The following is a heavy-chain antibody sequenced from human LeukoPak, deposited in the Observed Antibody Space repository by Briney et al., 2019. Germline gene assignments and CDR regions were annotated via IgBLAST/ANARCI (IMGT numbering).Heavy chain of an antibody. V-gene: IGHV3-48*04. D-gene: IGHD4-17*01. Sequence: GGSLRLSCAASGFTFSSYSMNWVRQAPGKGLEWVSYISSSSSTIYYADSVKGRFTISRDNAKNSLYLQMNSLRAEDTAVYYCARRMLTTVTTSAAFDIWGQGTMVTVSS. CDR3: ARRMLTTVTTSAAFDI. J-gene: IGHJ3*02. CDR2: ISSSSSTI. CDR1: GFTFSSYS.